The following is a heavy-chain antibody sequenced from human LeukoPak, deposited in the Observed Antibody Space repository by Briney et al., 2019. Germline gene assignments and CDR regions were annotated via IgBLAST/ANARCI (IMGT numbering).Heavy chain of an antibody. CDR1: GFTVSSNY. CDR3: AKDISSRYSSGWSEYFDY. D-gene: IGHD6-19*01. Sequence: GGSLRLSCAASGFTVSSNYMSWVRQAPGKGLEWVSYISSGGGTIYYADSVKGRFTISRDNSKNTLYLQMNSLRAEDTAVYYCAKDISSRYSSGWSEYFDYWGQGTLVTVSS. CDR2: ISSGGGTI. V-gene: IGHV3-48*01. J-gene: IGHJ4*02.